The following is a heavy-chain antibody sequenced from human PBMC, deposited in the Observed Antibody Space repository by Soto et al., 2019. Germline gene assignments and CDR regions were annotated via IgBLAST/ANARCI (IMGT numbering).Heavy chain of an antibody. CDR3: ARQGFGPLHGLVDV. CDR1: GGSISSYY. J-gene: IGHJ6*02. V-gene: IGHV4-59*08. D-gene: IGHD3-10*01. Sequence: QVQLQESGPGLVKPSETLSLSCTVSGGSISSYYWSWFRQSPGKRMEWIGYVHHSWGSSYNPSLQSRVAFSLDTSKSQFSLKVTSVTATDTAVYYCARQGFGPLHGLVDVWGQGTTVTVSS. CDR2: VHHSWGS.